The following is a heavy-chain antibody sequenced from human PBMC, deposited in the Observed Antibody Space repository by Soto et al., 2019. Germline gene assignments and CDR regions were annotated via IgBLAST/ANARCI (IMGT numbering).Heavy chain of an antibody. Sequence: QVQLVESGGGVVQPGMSLRLSCAASGFTFSSYGMHWVRQAPGKGLEWVAVISYDGSNKYYADSVKGRFTISRDNSKNTVYLKVNRLSAGHRGVYYCARGLLVSAWYLQHWGQGTLVTLFS. J-gene: IGHJ1*01. CDR1: GFTFSSYG. V-gene: IGHV3-30*03. CDR3: ARGLLVSAWYLQH. CDR2: ISYDGSNK. D-gene: IGHD2-21*01.